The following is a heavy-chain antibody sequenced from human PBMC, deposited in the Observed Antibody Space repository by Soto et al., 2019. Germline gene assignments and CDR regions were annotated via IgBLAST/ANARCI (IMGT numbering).Heavy chain of an antibody. CDR2: MYYSGST. CDR3: ARGTVLVVAANKYTDAFDF. D-gene: IGHD2-15*01. Sequence: PTETLSLTCTVSGVSISRYYWNWIRQSPGKGLEWIGYMYYSGSTKYNPSLKSRVTISLDTSKNQFSLNLRSVTAADTAVYYCARGTVLVVAANKYTDAFDFWGQGTMVTVSS. V-gene: IGHV4-59*01. J-gene: IGHJ3*01. CDR1: GVSISRYY.